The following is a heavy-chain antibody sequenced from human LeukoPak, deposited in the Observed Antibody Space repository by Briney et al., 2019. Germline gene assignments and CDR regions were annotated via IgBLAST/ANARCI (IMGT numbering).Heavy chain of an antibody. Sequence: PGGSLRLSCAASGFTFSTYAMSWVRQAPGKGLEWVSVISGSGGTTYYADSVKGRFTVSRDTSKNTLYLQMNSLRAEDTAIYYCAKSPGSSGWNYFDYWGQGTLVTVSS. D-gene: IGHD6-19*01. CDR2: ISGSGGTT. J-gene: IGHJ4*02. CDR1: GFTFSTYA. CDR3: AKSPGSSGWNYFDY. V-gene: IGHV3-23*01.